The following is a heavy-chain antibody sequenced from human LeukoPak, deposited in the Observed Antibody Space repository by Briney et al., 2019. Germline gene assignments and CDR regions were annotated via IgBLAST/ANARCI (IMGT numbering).Heavy chain of an antibody. CDR2: IKSKTDGRTT. J-gene: IGHJ4*02. V-gene: IGHV3-15*01. Sequence: GGSLRLSCAASGFTFSNAWMSWVRQAPGKGLEWVGRIKSKTDGRTTVYAAPVKCRFTISRDDSKNTVFLQMNSLKTEDTAVYFCAKGGPEDTYFDYWGQGSLVTVSS. CDR1: GFTFSNAW. CDR3: AKGGPEDTYFDY. D-gene: IGHD5-18*01.